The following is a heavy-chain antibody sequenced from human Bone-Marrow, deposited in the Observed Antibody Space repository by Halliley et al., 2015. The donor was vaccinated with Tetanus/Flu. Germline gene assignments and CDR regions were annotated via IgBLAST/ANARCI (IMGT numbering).Heavy chain of an antibody. Sequence: GLVKPSETLSLTCTVSDASSNTYYLSWLRQPPGKGLEWIGHTHSSGGTNYNPSLKSRVTISVDTSKNQFSLTLNSVTAADTAVYYCARNVTGGIHNYNDPYYGLDVWGQGTTVTVSS. CDR2: THSSGGT. J-gene: IGHJ6*02. CDR1: DASSNTYY. CDR3: ARNVTGGIHNYNDPYYGLDV. D-gene: IGHD3-10*01. V-gene: IGHV4-59*08.